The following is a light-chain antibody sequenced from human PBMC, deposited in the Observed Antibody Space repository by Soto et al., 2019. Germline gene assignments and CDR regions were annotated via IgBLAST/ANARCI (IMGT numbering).Light chain of an antibody. CDR3: QQYNNWPLT. J-gene: IGKJ4*01. V-gene: IGKV3-15*01. CDR2: GAS. CDR1: QSVSSN. Sequence: EIVMTQSPATLSVSPGERATLSCRASQSVSSNLAWYQQKPGQAPRLLIYGASTGATGIPARFSGSGSGTEFTLTISSLQSEDFAVYYCQQYNNWPLTFGGGTKVELK.